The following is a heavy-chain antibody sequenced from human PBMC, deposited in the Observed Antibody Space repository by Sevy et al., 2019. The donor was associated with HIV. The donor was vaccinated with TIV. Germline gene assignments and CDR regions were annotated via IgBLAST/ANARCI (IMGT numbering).Heavy chain of an antibody. V-gene: IGHV3-7*01. Sequence: GGSLRLSCAASGFTFSNYWMSWVRHAPGKGLECVANINQDGSEKYYLDSVKGRFIVSRDNAKNSLYLQMNSLRAEDLAVYYCARDQITGSKLDYFDSWGQGTLVTVSS. CDR3: ARDQITGSKLDYFDS. D-gene: IGHD1-7*01. J-gene: IGHJ4*02. CDR2: INQDGSEK. CDR1: GFTFSNYW.